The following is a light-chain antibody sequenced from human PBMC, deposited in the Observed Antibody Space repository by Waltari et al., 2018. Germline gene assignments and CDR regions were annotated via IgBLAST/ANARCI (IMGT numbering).Light chain of an antibody. V-gene: IGLV3-21*04. CDR2: YDN. Sequence: SYVLTQPPSLSVAPGKTARLTCGGNNIGTRSRHWCQQKAGQAPVVVISYDNDRPSGIPERFSASNSGNMATLTISRVEAGDEADYYCQVWDNYSDHWVFGGGTKLTVL. J-gene: IGLJ3*02. CDR1: NIGTRS. CDR3: QVWDNYSDHWV.